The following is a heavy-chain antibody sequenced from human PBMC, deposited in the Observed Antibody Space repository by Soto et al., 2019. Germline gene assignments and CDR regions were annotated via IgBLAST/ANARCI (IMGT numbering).Heavy chain of an antibody. CDR1: GFTFSSYW. V-gene: IGHV3-74*01. CDR2: INSDGSST. J-gene: IGHJ4*02. CDR3: ARDNGVLRFMEWLSEGPDY. D-gene: IGHD3-3*01. Sequence: GGSLRLSCAASGFTFSSYWMHWVRQAPGKGLVWVSRINSDGSSTSYADSVKGRFTISRDNAKNTLYLQMNSLRAEDTAVYYCARDNGVLRFMEWLSEGPDYWGQGTLVTAPQ.